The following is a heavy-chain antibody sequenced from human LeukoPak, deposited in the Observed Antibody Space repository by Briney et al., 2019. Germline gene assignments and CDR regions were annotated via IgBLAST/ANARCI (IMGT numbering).Heavy chain of an antibody. J-gene: IGHJ4*02. D-gene: IGHD3-22*01. CDR2: IYYSGST. CDR3: ARSLNYYYYDSSGYYQEYYFDY. CDR1: GGSISSGDYY. V-gene: IGHV4-30-4*08. Sequence: PSETLSLTCTVSGGSISSGDYYWSWIRQPPGKGLEWIGYIYYSGSTYYNPSLKSRVTISVDTSKNQFSLKLSSVTAADTAVYYCARSLNYYYYDSSGYYQEYYFDYWGQGTLVTVSS.